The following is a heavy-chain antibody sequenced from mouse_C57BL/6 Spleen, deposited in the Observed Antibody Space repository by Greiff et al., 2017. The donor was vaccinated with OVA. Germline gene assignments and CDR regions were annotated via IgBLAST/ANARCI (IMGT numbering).Heavy chain of an antibody. CDR2: IWSDGST. V-gene: IGHV2-6-1*01. J-gene: IGHJ4*01. CDR3: ARHHTTAGAMDY. D-gene: IGHD1-2*01. Sequence: QVHVKQSGPGLVAPSQSLTITCTVSGFSLTSYCVHWVRQPPGKGLEWLVVIWSDGSTSYNSAPKSRLRISKDNTKSQVFLKMNSLQTDDTAMYYCARHHTTAGAMDYWGQGTSVTVSS. CDR1: GFSLTSYC.